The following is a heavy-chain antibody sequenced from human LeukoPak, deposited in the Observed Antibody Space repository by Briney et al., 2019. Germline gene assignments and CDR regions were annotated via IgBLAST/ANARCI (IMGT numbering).Heavy chain of an antibody. V-gene: IGHV4-30-4*08. Sequence: PSETLSLTCTVSGGSISSGDYYWSWIRQPPGKGLEWIGYIYYSGSTYYNPSLKSRVTISVDTSKNQFSLKLSSVTAADTAVYYCARAPLDGEYDFWSGYYTGRYFDYWGQGTLVTVSS. CDR2: IYYSGST. D-gene: IGHD3-3*01. CDR3: ARAPLDGEYDFWSGYYTGRYFDY. CDR1: GGSISSGDYY. J-gene: IGHJ4*02.